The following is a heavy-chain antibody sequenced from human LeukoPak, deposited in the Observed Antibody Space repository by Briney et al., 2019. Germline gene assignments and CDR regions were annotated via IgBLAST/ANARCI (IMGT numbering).Heavy chain of an antibody. Sequence: GGSLRLSCAASGFTFTSYWMSWVRQAPGKGLEWVANIKYDGSEEYYVVSVKGRFTISRDNAKNSLYLQMNSLRAEDTAVYYCARDPRGRRFDIWGQGTMVTVSS. CDR1: GFTFTSYW. D-gene: IGHD1-26*01. V-gene: IGHV3-7*01. J-gene: IGHJ3*02. CDR3: ARDPRGRRFDI. CDR2: IKYDGSEE.